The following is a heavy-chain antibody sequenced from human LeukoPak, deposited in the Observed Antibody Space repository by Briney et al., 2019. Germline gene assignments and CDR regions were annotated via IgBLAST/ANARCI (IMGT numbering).Heavy chain of an antibody. J-gene: IGHJ4*02. Sequence: GESLKISCKGSGYSFTLYWISWVRQMPGKGLEWMGRIDPSDSHTNYSPSFQGHVTISADKSISTAYLQWSSLKASDTAMYYCARTQRPGYTSSSFDYWGQGTLVSVS. CDR2: IDPSDSHT. CDR1: GYSFTLYW. D-gene: IGHD6-13*01. V-gene: IGHV5-10-1*01. CDR3: ARTQRPGYTSSSFDY.